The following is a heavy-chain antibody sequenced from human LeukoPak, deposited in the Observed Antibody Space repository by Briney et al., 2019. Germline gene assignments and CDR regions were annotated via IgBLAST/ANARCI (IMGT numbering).Heavy chain of an antibody. CDR1: GFTLSDYG. Sequence: GGSLRLSCVASGFTLSDYGMSWARQAPGKGLEWISYITMNSVKFYADSVRGRFAISRDNSRNTLYLQMNTLRAEDTAVYYCAKDPSEGSWATVTAYVDYWGRGTLVTVSP. CDR3: AKDPSEGSWATVTAYVDY. CDR2: ITMNSVK. J-gene: IGHJ4*02. V-gene: IGHV3-69-1*01. D-gene: IGHD4-17*01.